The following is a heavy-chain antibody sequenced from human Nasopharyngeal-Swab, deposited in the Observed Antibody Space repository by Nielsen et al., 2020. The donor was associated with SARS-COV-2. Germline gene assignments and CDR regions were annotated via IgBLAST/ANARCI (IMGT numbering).Heavy chain of an antibody. J-gene: IGHJ3*02. Sequence: AAEKVTCKASGYTFITNGMTGVRQAPGKGHEWMGWISSYNGNTNYAQKFQDRVTMTTDTSTTTAYMELRGLKTDDTAVYYCARDNESGDYYAYDIWGQGTTVTVSS. CDR1: GYTFITNG. CDR3: ARDNESGDYYAYDI. CDR2: ISSYNGNT. D-gene: IGHD4-17*01. V-gene: IGHV1-18*01.